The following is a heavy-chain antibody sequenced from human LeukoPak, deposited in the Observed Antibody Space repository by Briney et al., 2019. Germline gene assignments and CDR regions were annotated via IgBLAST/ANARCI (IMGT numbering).Heavy chain of an antibody. V-gene: IGHV1-46*01. J-gene: IGHJ4*02. CDR2: INPSAGST. CDR1: GYTFTSYY. D-gene: IGHD1-26*01. CDR3: AKGDTTWELPHDD. Sequence: ASVKVSCKASGYTFTSYYMQWVRQAPGQGLEWMGIINPSAGSTSYAQKCQGRVTMTRDMSTSTVYMELSSLRSEDTAVYYCAKGDTTWELPHDDWGQGTLVTVSS.